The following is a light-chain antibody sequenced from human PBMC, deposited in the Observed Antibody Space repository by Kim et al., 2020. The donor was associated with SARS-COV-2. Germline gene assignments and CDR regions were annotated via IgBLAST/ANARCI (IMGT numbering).Light chain of an antibody. J-gene: IGLJ2*01. CDR3: QVWDSGSDHVV. CDR2: YDS. CDR1: NNGSKS. Sequence: APGKTARITCGGNNNGSKSVHWYQQKPGQAPVLVIYYDSDRPSGIPERFSGSNSGNTATLTISRVEAGDEADYYCQVWDSGSDHVVFGGGTQLTVL. V-gene: IGLV3-21*04.